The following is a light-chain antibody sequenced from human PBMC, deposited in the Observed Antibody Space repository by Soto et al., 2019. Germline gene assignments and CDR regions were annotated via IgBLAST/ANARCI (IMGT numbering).Light chain of an antibody. CDR1: QSVSSNF. J-gene: IGKJ1*01. CDR3: HQYGSPPRT. V-gene: IGKV3-20*01. Sequence: EIVLTQSPGTLSLSPGDRATLSCRASQSVSSNFLAWYQQTPGQPPRLLIYAASIRATTIPDRCSGSGSGTDSPLTIRRLEPEDSAMYFCHQYGSPPRTFGPGTKVEIK. CDR2: AAS.